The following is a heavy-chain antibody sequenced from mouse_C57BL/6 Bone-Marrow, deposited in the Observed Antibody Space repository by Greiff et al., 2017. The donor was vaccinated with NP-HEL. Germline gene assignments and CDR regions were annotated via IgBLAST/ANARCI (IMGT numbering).Heavy chain of an antibody. CDR3: ARDNYGNYFWYFDV. Sequence: EVQGVESGGGLVQSGRSLRLSCATSGFTFSDFYMEWVRQAPGKGLEWIAASRNKANDYTTEYSASVKGRFIVSRDTSQSILYLQMNALRAEDTAIYYCARDNYGNYFWYFDVWGTGTTVTVSS. CDR1: GFTFSDFY. V-gene: IGHV7-1*01. J-gene: IGHJ1*03. CDR2: SRNKANDYTT. D-gene: IGHD2-1*01.